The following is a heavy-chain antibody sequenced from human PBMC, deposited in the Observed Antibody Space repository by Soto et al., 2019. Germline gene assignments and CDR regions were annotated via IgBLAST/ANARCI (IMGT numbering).Heavy chain of an antibody. Sequence: GGSLRLSCAASGFTFSSYGMHWVRQAPGKGLEWVAVIWYDGSNKYYADSVKGRFTISRDNSKNTLYLQMNSLRAEDTAVYYCARDYIDYSNYRYGMDVWGQGTTVTVSS. CDR1: GFTFSSYG. CDR3: ARDYIDYSNYRYGMDV. J-gene: IGHJ6*02. CDR2: IWYDGSNK. V-gene: IGHV3-33*01. D-gene: IGHD4-4*01.